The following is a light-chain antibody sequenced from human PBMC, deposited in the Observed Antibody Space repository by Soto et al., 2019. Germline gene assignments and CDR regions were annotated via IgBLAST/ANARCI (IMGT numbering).Light chain of an antibody. Sequence: QSVLTQPASVSGSPGQSITISCTGTSSDVGGYIYVSWYQQHPGKAPKLMIYDVTSRPSGVSYRFSGSKSGNTASLTISGLQAVDEADYYCSSYTTSSSYGFGTGTKVTVL. CDR1: SSDVGGYIY. J-gene: IGLJ1*01. CDR3: SSYTTSSSYG. V-gene: IGLV2-14*01. CDR2: DVT.